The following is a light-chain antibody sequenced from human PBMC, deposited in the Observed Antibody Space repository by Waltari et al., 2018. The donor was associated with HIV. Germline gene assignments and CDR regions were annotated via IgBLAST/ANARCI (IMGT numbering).Light chain of an antibody. CDR1: SSNIGRHF. J-gene: IGLJ3*02. CDR3: GTCDTSLNAGV. CDR2: DKN. Sequence: QSVLTQPPSVSAAPGQKVTISCSGSSSNIGRHFVSWYRQLPGTAPKLLIYDKNKRPSGIPNRFSGAKSVTSATLGITGLQTGDEAYYYCGTCDTSLNAGVFAGGTNLTV. V-gene: IGLV1-51*01.